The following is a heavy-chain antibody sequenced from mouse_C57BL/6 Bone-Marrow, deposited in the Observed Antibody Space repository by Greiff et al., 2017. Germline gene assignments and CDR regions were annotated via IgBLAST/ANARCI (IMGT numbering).Heavy chain of an antibody. V-gene: IGHV5-4*03. D-gene: IGHD1-1*01. Sequence: EVMLVESGGGFVKPGGSLKLSCAASGFTFSSYAMSWVRQTPETRLEWVATISAGGSYTYYPDTVTGRFTISRDNAKNNLYMQMIHLKSEDTAMYYCARGPITTVVSLDYWGQGTTLSVSS. CDR3: ARGPITTVVSLDY. J-gene: IGHJ2*01. CDR1: GFTFSSYA. CDR2: ISAGGSYT.